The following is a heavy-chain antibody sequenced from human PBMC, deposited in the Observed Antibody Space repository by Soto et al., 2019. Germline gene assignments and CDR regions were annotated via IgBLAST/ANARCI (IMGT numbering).Heavy chain of an antibody. Sequence: QVQLVESGGGVVQPGRSLRLSCAASGFTFSSYGMRWVRQAPGKGLEWVAVIWYDGSNKYYADSVKGRFTISRDNSKNTLYLQMNSLRAEDTAVYYCASLHSSSSRDVFDYWGQGTLVTVSS. CDR3: ASLHSSSSRDVFDY. V-gene: IGHV3-33*01. CDR2: IWYDGSNK. D-gene: IGHD6-6*01. J-gene: IGHJ4*02. CDR1: GFTFSSYG.